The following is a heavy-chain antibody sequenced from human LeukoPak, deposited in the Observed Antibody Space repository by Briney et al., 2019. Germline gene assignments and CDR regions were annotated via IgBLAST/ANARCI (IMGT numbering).Heavy chain of an antibody. D-gene: IGHD6-13*01. CDR2: IYYIGST. CDR1: GGSISSYY. V-gene: IGHV4-59*01. CDR3: ARYQTPIAAAGSRYAFDI. Sequence: SETLSLTCTVSGGSISSYYWSWIRQPPGKGLEWIGYIYYIGSTNYNPSLKSRVTMLVDTSKKQFSLKLSSVTAADTAVYYCARYQTPIAAAGSRYAFDIWGQGTMVTVSS. J-gene: IGHJ3*02.